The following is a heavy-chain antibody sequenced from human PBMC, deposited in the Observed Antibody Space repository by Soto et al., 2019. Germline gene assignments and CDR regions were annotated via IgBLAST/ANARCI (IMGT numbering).Heavy chain of an antibody. CDR2: IYTSGST. J-gene: IGHJ5*02. CDR1: GGSISSYY. Sequence: SETLSLTCTVSGGSISSYYWSWIRQPAGKGLEWIGRIYTSGSTNYNPSLKSRVTMSVDTSKNQFSLKLSSVTAADTAVYYCARVRGVVVVPAAEEDWFDPWGQGTLVTVSS. CDR3: ARVRGVVVVPAAEEDWFDP. D-gene: IGHD2-2*01. V-gene: IGHV4-4*07.